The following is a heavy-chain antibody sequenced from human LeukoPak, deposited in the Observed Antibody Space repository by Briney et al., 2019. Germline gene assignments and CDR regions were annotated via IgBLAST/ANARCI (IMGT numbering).Heavy chain of an antibody. CDR1: GFTFSSYA. CDR2: ISYDGSNK. J-gene: IGHJ4*02. Sequence: GGSLRLSCAASGFTFSSYAMHWVRQAPGKGLEWVAVISYDGSNKYYADSVKGRFTISRDNSKNTLYLQMNTLRADDTAVYYCANSISLTQWGRGTLVTVSS. D-gene: IGHD3-9*01. V-gene: IGHV3-30-3*01. CDR3: ANSISLTQ.